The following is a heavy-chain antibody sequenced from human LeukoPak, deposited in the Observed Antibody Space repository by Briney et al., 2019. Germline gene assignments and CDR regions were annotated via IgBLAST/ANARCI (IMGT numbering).Heavy chain of an antibody. V-gene: IGHV4-39*01. D-gene: IGHD6-13*01. CDR1: GGSISSSSYY. J-gene: IGHJ4*02. CDR2: IYYSGST. Sequence: SETLSLTCTVSGGSISSSSYYWGWIRQPAGKGLEWIGSIYYSGSTYYNPSLKSRVTISVDTSKNQFSLKLSSVTAADTAVYYCARFYSSSWYYFDYWGQGTLVTVSS. CDR3: ARFYSSSWYYFDY.